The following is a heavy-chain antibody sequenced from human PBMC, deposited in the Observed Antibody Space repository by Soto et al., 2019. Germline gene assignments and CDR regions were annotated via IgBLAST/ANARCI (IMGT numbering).Heavy chain of an antibody. CDR3: ARQSTRGSWNWFDP. Sequence: SETLSLTCTVSGGSISSYYWSWIRQPPGKGLEWIGYIYYSGSTNYNPSLKSRVTISVDTSKNQFSLKLSSVTAADTAVYYCARQSTRGSWNWFDPWGQGTLVTVSS. CDR2: IYYSGST. CDR1: GGSISSYY. D-gene: IGHD6-13*01. V-gene: IGHV4-59*08. J-gene: IGHJ5*02.